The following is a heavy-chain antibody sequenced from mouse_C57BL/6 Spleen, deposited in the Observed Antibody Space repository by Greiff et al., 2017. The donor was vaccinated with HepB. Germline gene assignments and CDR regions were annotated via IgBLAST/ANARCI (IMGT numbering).Heavy chain of an antibody. V-gene: IGHV5-6*01. Sequence: VQWVESGGDLVKPGGSLKLSCAASGFTFSSYGMSWVRQTPDKRLEWVATISSGGSYTYYPDSVKGRFTISRDNAKNTLYLQMISLKSEDTAMYYCAKESYYRRVGDNWGQGTSVTASS. CDR3: AKESYYRRVGDN. CDR2: ISSGGSYT. D-gene: IGHD2-12*01. CDR1: GFTFSSYG. J-gene: IGHJ4*01.